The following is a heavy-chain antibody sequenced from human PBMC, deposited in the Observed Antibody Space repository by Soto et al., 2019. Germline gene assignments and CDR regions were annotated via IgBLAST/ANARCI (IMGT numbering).Heavy chain of an antibody. J-gene: IGHJ4*02. CDR3: ARQFHYDSSGYYYAY. D-gene: IGHD3-22*01. CDR2: IIPIFGTA. Sequence: VKVSCKASGGTFSRNTISWVRQAPGQGLEWMGGIIPIFGTANYAQKFQGRVTITADESTSTAYMELNRLRSEDTAVYYCARQFHYDSSGYYYAYWGQGTLVTVSS. V-gene: IGHV1-69*01. CDR1: GGTFSRNT.